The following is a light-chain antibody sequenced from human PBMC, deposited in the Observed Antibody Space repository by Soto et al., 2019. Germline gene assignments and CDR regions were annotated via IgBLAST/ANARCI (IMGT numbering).Light chain of an antibody. CDR3: SSYTSSSIDDV. Sequence: QSALTQPASVSGSPGQSITISCTGTSSDVGGYNHVSWYQQHPGKAPKLMIYEVSNRPSGVSNRFSGSKSGNTASLTISGLQAEDEADYYCSSYTSSSIDDVFGTGTKVTVL. CDR2: EVS. J-gene: IGLJ1*01. V-gene: IGLV2-14*01. CDR1: SSDVGGYNH.